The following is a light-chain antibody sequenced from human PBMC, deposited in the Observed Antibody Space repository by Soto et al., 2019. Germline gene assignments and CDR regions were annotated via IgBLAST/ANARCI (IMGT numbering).Light chain of an antibody. Sequence: EIVLTQSPATLSLSPGERATLSCRASQSVSSYLAWYQQKPGQAPRPLIYDASNRATGIPARFSGSGSGTDFTLTISSLEPEDFAVYYCQQRSNWLTTFGQGTRLEIK. CDR2: DAS. V-gene: IGKV3-11*01. CDR1: QSVSSY. J-gene: IGKJ5*01. CDR3: QQRSNWLTT.